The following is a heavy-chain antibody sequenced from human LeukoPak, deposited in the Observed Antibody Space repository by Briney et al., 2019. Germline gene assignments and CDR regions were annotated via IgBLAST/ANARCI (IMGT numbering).Heavy chain of an antibody. CDR1: GGYISSGSYY. D-gene: IGHD3-22*01. CDR2: IYTSGST. Sequence: SQTLSLTCTVSGGYISSGSYYWSWIRQPAGKGLEWIGRIYTSGSTNYNPSLKSRVTISVDTSKNQFSLKLSSVTAADTAVYYCARVVEDYYDSSGYYYYFDYWGQGTLVTVSS. V-gene: IGHV4-61*02. J-gene: IGHJ4*02. CDR3: ARVVEDYYDSSGYYYYFDY.